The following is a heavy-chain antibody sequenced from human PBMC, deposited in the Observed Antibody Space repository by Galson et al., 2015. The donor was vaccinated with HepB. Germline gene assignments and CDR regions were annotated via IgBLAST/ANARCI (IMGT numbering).Heavy chain of an antibody. CDR2: ISSSSSYI. V-gene: IGHV3-21*01. CDR3: ARDLSLGY. CDR1: GFTVSGNY. Sequence: SLRLSCAASGFTVSGNYMSWVRQAPGKGLEWVSSISSSSSYIYYADSVKGRFTISRDNAKNSLYLQMNSLRAEDTAVYYCARDLSLGYWGQGTLVTVSS. D-gene: IGHD7-27*01. J-gene: IGHJ4*02.